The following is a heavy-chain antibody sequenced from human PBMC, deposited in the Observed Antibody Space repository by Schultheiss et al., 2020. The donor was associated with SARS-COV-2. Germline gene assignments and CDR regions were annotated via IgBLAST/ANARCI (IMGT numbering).Heavy chain of an antibody. CDR3: ARPNSCGSGWYFFDY. J-gene: IGHJ4*02. CDR2: IDWDDDT. CDR1: GFSLRTSGVG. Sequence: SGPTLVKPTQTLTLTCTFSGFSLRTSGVGVGWIRQPPGKALEWLALIDWDDDTYYSTSLQTRLTISKGTSKNQVVLTMTNMHPVDTATYYCARPNSCGSGWYFFDYWGQGALGTGSS. V-gene: IGHV2-70*01. D-gene: IGHD6-19*01.